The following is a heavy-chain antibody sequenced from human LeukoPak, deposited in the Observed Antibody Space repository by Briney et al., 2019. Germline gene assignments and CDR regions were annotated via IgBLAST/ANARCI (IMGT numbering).Heavy chain of an antibody. Sequence: GGSLRLSCSASGFTFSDYAMHWVRQAPGKGLEYVSGINLNGGTTYNADSVKGRFTVSRDNSRNTLYLQMSSLRAEDTAVYYCVKDERWTLTTAFVSWGQGTLVAVSS. D-gene: IGHD4-17*01. V-gene: IGHV3-64D*06. J-gene: IGHJ4*02. CDR1: GFTFSDYA. CDR3: VKDERWTLTTAFVS. CDR2: INLNGGTT.